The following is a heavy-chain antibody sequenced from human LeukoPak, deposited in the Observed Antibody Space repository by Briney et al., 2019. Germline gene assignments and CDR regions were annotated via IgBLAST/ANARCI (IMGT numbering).Heavy chain of an antibody. Sequence: SETLSLTCAVYGGSFSGYYWSWIRQPPGKGLEWIGEINHSGSTNYNPSLKSRVTISVDTSKNQFSLKLSSVTAAGTAVYYCARGRLRGSSSRSGLDYWGQGTLVTVSS. V-gene: IGHV4-34*01. D-gene: IGHD6-6*01. CDR2: INHSGST. J-gene: IGHJ4*02. CDR3: ARGRLRGSSSRSGLDY. CDR1: GGSFSGYY.